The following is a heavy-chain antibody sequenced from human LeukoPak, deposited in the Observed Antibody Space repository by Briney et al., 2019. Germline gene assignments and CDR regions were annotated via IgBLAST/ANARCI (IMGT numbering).Heavy chain of an antibody. V-gene: IGHV4-30-4*01. Sequence: PSETLSLTCTVSGGSISSSDYYWSWIRQPPGKGLEWIGYIYYSGSTYSNPSLKSRVTMSVDTSKNQFSLKLSSVTAADTAVYYCASGPRGFYYYYGMDVWGQGTTVTVSS. CDR1: GGSISSSDYY. D-gene: IGHD5-12*01. J-gene: IGHJ6*02. CDR2: IYYSGST. CDR3: ASGPRGFYYYYGMDV.